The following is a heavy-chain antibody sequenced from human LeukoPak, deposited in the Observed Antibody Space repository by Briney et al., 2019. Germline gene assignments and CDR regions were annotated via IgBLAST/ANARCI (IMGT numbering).Heavy chain of an antibody. V-gene: IGHV1-18*01. J-gene: IGHJ4*02. D-gene: IGHD4-11*01. CDR2: ISGYNGNT. CDR3: ATGPPLQLSVRYSNFDF. CDR1: GYTFTTYN. Sequence: ASVKVSCKASGYTFTTYNINWVRQAPGQGLEWMGWISGYNGNTDYAQKLQGRVTMTTDTSTSTAYMELRSLRSDDTAVYYCATGPPLQLSVRYSNFDFWGQGTLVTVSS.